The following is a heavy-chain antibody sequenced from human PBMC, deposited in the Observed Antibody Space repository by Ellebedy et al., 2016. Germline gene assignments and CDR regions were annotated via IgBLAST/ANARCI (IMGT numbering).Heavy chain of an antibody. CDR3: ARQPEVVGATPSWFDP. D-gene: IGHD1-26*01. V-gene: IGHV5-51*01. J-gene: IGHJ5*02. Sequence: GESLKISXKGSGYSFTSYWIGWVRQMPGKGLEWMGIIYPGDSDTRYSPSFQGQVTISADKSISTAYLQWSSLKASDTAMYYCARQPEVVGATPSWFDPWGQGTLVTVSS. CDR2: IYPGDSDT. CDR1: GYSFTSYW.